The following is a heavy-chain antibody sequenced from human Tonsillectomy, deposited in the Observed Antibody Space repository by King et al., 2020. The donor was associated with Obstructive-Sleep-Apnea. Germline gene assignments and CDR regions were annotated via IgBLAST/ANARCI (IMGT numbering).Heavy chain of an antibody. Sequence: VQLQESGPGLVKPSETLSLTCTVSGGSISRYYWSWIRQPPGKGLEWIGYIYYSGSTNYNPSLKSRVTISVDTSKDQFSLKLSSVTAADTAVYYCARLSTIAAAVDYWGQGTLVTVSS. CDR1: GGSISRYY. CDR2: IYYSGST. CDR3: ARLSTIAAAVDY. D-gene: IGHD6-13*01. V-gene: IGHV4-59*08. J-gene: IGHJ4*02.